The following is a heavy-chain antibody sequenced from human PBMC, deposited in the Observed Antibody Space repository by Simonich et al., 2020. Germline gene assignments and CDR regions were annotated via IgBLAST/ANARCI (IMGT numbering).Heavy chain of an antibody. D-gene: IGHD3-10*01. Sequence: GGGLVKHGGSLLLSCAASGFTFSSYSINWVRKAPGKGLECVSSSSSSISYIYYADSVKGRLTISRNKAKNSLYLQMNSLRAEDTAVYYCARDTSYYGSGSYYFDYWGQGTLVTVSS. CDR1: GFTFSSYS. CDR2: SSSSISYI. CDR3: ARDTSYYGSGSYYFDY. J-gene: IGHJ4*02. V-gene: IGHV3-21*01.